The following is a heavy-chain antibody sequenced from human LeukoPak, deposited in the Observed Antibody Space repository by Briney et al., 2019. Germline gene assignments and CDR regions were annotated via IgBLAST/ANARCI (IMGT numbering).Heavy chain of an antibody. D-gene: IGHD3-3*01. V-gene: IGHV3-15*01. CDR3: ARDEDFWSGPPGDAFDI. J-gene: IGHJ3*02. CDR2: IKSKTDGGTT. CDR1: GFTFSNAW. Sequence: GGSLRLSCAASGFTFSNAWMSWVRQAPGKGLEWVGRIKSKTDGGTTDYAAPVKGRFTISRDNSKNTLYLQMNSLRAEDTAVYYCARDEDFWSGPPGDAFDIWGQGTMVTVSS.